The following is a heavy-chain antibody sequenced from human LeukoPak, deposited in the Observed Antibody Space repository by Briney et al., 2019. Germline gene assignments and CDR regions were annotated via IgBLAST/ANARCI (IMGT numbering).Heavy chain of an antibody. CDR2: SNHSGSS. D-gene: IGHD6-19*01. V-gene: IGHV4-34*10. Sequence: SETLSLTCAVYGGSFSRYSWSWVRQPPGKGLEWIGESNHSGSSRYSPSLKSRVTMSLDTSKNQFSLKLSSVTAADTAVYYCAREAPYSSGWNFDYWGQGTLVTVSS. CDR1: GGSFSRYS. CDR3: AREAPYSSGWNFDY. J-gene: IGHJ4*02.